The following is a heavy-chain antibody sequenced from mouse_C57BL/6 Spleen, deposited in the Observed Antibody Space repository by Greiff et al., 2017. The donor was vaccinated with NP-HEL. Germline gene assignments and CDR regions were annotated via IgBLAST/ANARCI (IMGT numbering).Heavy chain of an antibody. D-gene: IGHD2-12*01. J-gene: IGHJ4*01. Sequence: VQLQQSGPVLVKPGASVKMSCKASGYTFTDYYMNWVKQSHGKSLEWIGVINPYNGGTSYNQKFKGKATLTVDKSSSTAYMELNSLTSEDSAVYYCALRQGYAMDYWGQGTSVTVSS. CDR2: INPYNGGT. V-gene: IGHV1-19*01. CDR3: ALRQGYAMDY. CDR1: GYTFTDYY.